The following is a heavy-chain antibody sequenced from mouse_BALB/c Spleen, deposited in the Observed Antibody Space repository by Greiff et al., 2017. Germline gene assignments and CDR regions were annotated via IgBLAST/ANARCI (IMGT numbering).Heavy chain of an antibody. V-gene: IGHV1-54*01. CDR3: ARPSGAMDY. Sequence: QVQLQQSGAELVRPGTSVKVSCKASGYAFTNYLIEWVKQRPGQGLEWIGVINPGSGGTNYNEKFKGKATLTADKSSSTAYMQLSSLTSDDSAVYFCARPSGAMDYWGQGTSVTVSS. CDR1: GYAFTNYL. CDR2: INPGSGGT. J-gene: IGHJ4*01.